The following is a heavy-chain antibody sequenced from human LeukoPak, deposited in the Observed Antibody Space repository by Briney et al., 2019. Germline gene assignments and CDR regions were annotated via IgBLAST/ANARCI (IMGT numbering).Heavy chain of an antibody. CDR1: GASFTSAY. D-gene: IGHD2-15*01. CDR3: AGVLGTPGP. V-gene: IGHV4-34*01. Sequence: PSETLSLTCAINGASFTSAYWNWIRQPPGKGLEWIGEINHAGTTSYNPSLKSRVTISVDMSKNQFSLNLTSVTAADTAVYYCAGVLGTPGPWGPGTLVTVPS. J-gene: IGHJ5*02. CDR2: INHAGTT.